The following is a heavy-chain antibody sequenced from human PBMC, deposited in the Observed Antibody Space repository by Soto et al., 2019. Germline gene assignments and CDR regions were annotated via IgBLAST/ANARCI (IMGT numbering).Heavy chain of an antibody. CDR3: TRGPRPISTGTGAY. CDR2: IYNDGTYS. D-gene: IGHD3-10*01. V-gene: IGHV3-74*01. J-gene: IGHJ4*02. CDR1: GFIFKMYW. Sequence: GGSLRFSCAASGFIFKMYWMHWVRQGPGKGLVWISRIYNDGTYSDYADSVRGRFTISRDNVNDTLYLQMNNLRAEDSGLYYCTRGPRPISTGTGAYWGQGTQVTVS.